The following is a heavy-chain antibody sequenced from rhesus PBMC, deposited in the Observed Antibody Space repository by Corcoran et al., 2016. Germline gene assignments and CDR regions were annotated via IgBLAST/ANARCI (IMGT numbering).Heavy chain of an antibody. V-gene: IGHV4-80*01. CDR1: GGSLSYFW. D-gene: IGHD3-22*01. CDR3: ARDGGSDSYSSDV. J-gene: IGHJ5-2*02. Sequence: QLQESGPGVVKPSETLSLTCTVSGGSLSYFWGSWSRQSPGKGLEGSGEISGDGETTHSSPTLKSRVTFSTDAAKSQFSLKRTSVTAADTAIYYCARDGGSDSYSSDVWGRGVLVTVSS. CDR2: ISGDGETT.